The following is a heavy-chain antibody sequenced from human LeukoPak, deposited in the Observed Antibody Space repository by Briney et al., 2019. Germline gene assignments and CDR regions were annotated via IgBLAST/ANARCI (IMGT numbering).Heavy chain of an antibody. J-gene: IGHJ4*02. Sequence: ASVKVSCKASGYTFTSYYIHWVRQAPGQGPEWMGIINPTGGTTNYAQKFQGRVTLTRDTSTSTVYMELSSLRSEDTAVYYCARQQGLQNLNFDYWGQGALVTVSS. CDR2: INPTGGTT. D-gene: IGHD4-11*01. V-gene: IGHV1-46*01. CDR1: GYTFTSYY. CDR3: ARQQGLQNLNFDY.